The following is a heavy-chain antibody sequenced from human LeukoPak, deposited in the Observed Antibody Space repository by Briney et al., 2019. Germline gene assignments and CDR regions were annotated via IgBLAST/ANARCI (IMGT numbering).Heavy chain of an antibody. V-gene: IGHV4-59*08. Sequence: PSETLSLTCIVSGGSISGYYWSWIRQPPGKGLEWIGYIYHTGSTNYNPSLKSRVTISIDASNNHFSLKLSSVTAADTAVYYCARMYDSSGYYYPFDYWGQGTLVTVSS. CDR1: GGSISGYY. CDR3: ARMYDSSGYYYPFDY. CDR2: IYHTGST. D-gene: IGHD3-22*01. J-gene: IGHJ4*02.